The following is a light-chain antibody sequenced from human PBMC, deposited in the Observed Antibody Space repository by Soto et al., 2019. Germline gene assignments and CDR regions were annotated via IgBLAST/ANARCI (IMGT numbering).Light chain of an antibody. CDR3: QHLRT. J-gene: IGKJ1*01. Sequence: DVHTPPSSSTLSASVGDRVTITCRASQNINNWIAWYHQKPGKAPKMLIYDASTLESGVPSRFGGSGFGTEFRFTISSLQPDDFGSYYCQHLRTFGRGTKVDIK. V-gene: IGKV1-5*01. CDR1: QNINNW. CDR2: DAS.